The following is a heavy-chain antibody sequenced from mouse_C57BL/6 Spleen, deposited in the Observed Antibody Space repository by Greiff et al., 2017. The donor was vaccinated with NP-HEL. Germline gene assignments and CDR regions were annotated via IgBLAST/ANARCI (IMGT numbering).Heavy chain of an antibody. V-gene: IGHV1-59*01. CDR1: GYTFTSYW. Sequence: QVQLQQPGAELVRPGTSVKLSCKASGYTFTSYWMHWVKQRPGQGLEWIGVIDPSDSYTNYNQKFKGKATLTVDTSSSTAYTQLSSLTSEDSAVYYCARRGLLPGRGYFDVWGTGTTVTVSS. J-gene: IGHJ1*03. CDR3: ARRGLLPGRGYFDV. D-gene: IGHD1-1*01. CDR2: IDPSDSYT.